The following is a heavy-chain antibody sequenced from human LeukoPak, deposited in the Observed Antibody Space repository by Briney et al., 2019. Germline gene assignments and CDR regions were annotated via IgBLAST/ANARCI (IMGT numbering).Heavy chain of an antibody. D-gene: IGHD1-26*01. Sequence: GGSLRLSCAASGSTFSSYWMHWVRQAPGKGLVWVSRIDTDGSFTSYADSVRGRFTISRDNAKNTLYLQMSSLRAEDTAVYYFVRGTVGDPGNDCWGQGTLVTVSS. CDR3: VRGTVGDPGNDC. V-gene: IGHV3-74*01. J-gene: IGHJ4*02. CDR2: IDTDGSFT. CDR1: GSTFSSYW.